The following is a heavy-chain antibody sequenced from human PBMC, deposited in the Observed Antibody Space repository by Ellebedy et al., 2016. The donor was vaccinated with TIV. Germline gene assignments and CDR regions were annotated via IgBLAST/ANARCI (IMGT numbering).Heavy chain of an antibody. V-gene: IGHV3-7*03. D-gene: IGHD6-19*01. Sequence: GESLKISCVASGFTFSSFWMGWVRQASGKGLEWVGNIKQDGSEKYYVYSVNGRFTVSRDNAKNSLYLQMNSLRPEDTAVYYCAFPRAGYNSGWTYWGQGTLVTVSS. CDR2: IKQDGSEK. J-gene: IGHJ4*02. CDR3: AFPRAGYNSGWTY. CDR1: GFTFSSFW.